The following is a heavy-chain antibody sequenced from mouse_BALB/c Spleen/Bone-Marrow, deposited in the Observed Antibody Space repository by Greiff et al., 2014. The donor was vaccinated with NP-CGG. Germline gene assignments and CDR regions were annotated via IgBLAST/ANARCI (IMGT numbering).Heavy chain of an antibody. J-gene: IGHJ1*01. CDR3: ARDENVGIYWYFDV. Sequence: VHVQQSGGGLVQPGGSLRLSCAASGFTFTDYYMRWVRQPPGKALEWLGFIRNKANGYTTYYSSSVKGRFTISRDNSQSILYLQMNTLRAEDSAAYYCARDENVGIYWYFDVWGAGTTVTVSS. CDR2: IRNKANGYTT. CDR1: GFTFTDYY. V-gene: IGHV7-3*02.